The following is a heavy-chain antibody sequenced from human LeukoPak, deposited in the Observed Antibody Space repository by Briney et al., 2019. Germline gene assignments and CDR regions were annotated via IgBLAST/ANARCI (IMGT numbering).Heavy chain of an antibody. CDR3: ARDLDSYGSY. CDR1: GFIVSSSY. D-gene: IGHD5-18*01. J-gene: IGHJ4*02. CDR2: IYNDGST. V-gene: IGHV3-53*01. Sequence: GGSLRLSCAVSGFIVSSSYMSWVRQAPGKGLEWVSVIYNDGSTYYADPVKGRFTISRDNSKNTLYLQMNSLRAEDTAVYHCARDLDSYGSYWGQGTLVTVSS.